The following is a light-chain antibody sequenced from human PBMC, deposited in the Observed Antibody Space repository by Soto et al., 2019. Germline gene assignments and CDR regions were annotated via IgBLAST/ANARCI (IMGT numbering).Light chain of an antibody. CDR1: RSNIGSAI. CDR3: QSYDSSLSGSDV. J-gene: IGLJ1*01. Sequence: QSVLTQPPSLSGTPGQTVTISCIGSRSNIGSAIVHWYQQVPGTAPKHLIYGNSNRPSGVPDRFSGSKSGTSASLAITGLQAEDEADYYCQSYDSSLSGSDVFGTGTKVTVL. CDR2: GNS. V-gene: IGLV1-40*01.